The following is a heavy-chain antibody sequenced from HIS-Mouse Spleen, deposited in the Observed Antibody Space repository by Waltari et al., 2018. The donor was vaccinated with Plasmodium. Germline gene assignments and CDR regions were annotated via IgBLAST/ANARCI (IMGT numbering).Heavy chain of an antibody. CDR3: ARGMKSSSSAFDI. V-gene: IGHV3-53*01. CDR2: IYSGGST. J-gene: IGHJ3*02. CDR1: GFTVSSNY. Sequence: EVQLVESGGGLIQPGGSLRLSCAASGFTVSSNYMSWCGQAPGKGLEWVSVIYSGGSTYYADSVKGRFTISRDNSKNTLYLQMNSLRAEDTAVYYCARGMKSSSSAFDIWGQGTMVTVSS. D-gene: IGHD6-6*01.